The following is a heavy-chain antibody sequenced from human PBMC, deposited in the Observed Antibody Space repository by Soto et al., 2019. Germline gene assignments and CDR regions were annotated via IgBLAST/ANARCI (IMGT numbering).Heavy chain of an antibody. D-gene: IGHD3-22*01. CDR2: ISNDGSST. V-gene: IGHV3-74*01. CDR3: ARDTYYYDSSDHFAADAFDI. J-gene: IGHJ3*02. Sequence: EVQLVESGGGLVQPGGSLRLSCAASGFTSSSYWIHWVRQAPGKGLVWVSRISNDGSSTNYADSVKGRFTISRDNAKNTVYLKMNSLRAEDTAVYYCARDTYYYDSSDHFAADAFDIWGHGTMVTVSS. CDR1: GFTSSSYW.